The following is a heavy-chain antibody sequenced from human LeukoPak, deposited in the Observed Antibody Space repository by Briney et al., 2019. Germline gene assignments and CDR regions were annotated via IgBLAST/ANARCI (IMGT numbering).Heavy chain of an antibody. J-gene: IGHJ4*02. CDR3: ARVTYSSSREVKY. D-gene: IGHD6-6*01. Sequence: GSLRLSCAASGFTFNSYSMNWVRQAPGKGMEWIGSIYHSGSTYYNPSLKSRVTISVDTSKNQFSLKLSSVTAADTAVYYCARVTYSSSREVKYWGQGTLVTVSS. CDR1: GFTFNSYS. V-gene: IGHV4-38-2*01. CDR2: IYHSGST.